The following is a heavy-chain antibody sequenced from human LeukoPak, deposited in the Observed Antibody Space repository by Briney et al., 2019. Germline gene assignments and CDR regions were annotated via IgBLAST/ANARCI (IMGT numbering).Heavy chain of an antibody. D-gene: IGHD6-19*01. V-gene: IGHV3-30*02. CDR2: IRYDGSNK. CDR3: AKSGGKAVDYFDY. Sequence: PGGSLRLSCAASGFTFSSYGMHWVRQAPGKGLEWVAFIRYDGSNKYYADSVKGRFTISRDNSKNTLYLQMNSLRAEDRAVYYCAKSGGKAVDYFDYWGQGTLVTVSS. J-gene: IGHJ4*02. CDR1: GFTFSSYG.